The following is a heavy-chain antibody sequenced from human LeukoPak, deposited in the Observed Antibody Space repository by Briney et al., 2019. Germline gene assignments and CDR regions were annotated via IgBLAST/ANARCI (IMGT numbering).Heavy chain of an antibody. D-gene: IGHD6-19*01. CDR2: IYYSGST. Sequence: SETLSLTCTVSGGSMSPYHWGWIRQPPGKGLEWTGYIYYSGSTNYNPSLNSRVTISVDTSKNQFSLRLSSVTAADTAIYYCARAVSGRFDYWGQGILVTVSS. J-gene: IGHJ4*02. V-gene: IGHV4-59*08. CDR1: GGSMSPYH. CDR3: ARAVSGRFDY.